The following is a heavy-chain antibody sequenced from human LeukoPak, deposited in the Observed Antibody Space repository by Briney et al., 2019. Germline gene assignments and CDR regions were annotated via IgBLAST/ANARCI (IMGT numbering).Heavy chain of an antibody. CDR3: ARLFGYSGYDGDRDY. CDR2: IIPIFGTA. D-gene: IGHD5-12*01. CDR1: GGTFSSYA. Sequence: ASVKVSCKASGGTFSSYAISWVRQAPGQGLEWMGGIIPIFGTANYAQKFQGRVTITADESTSTAYMELSSLRSEDTAAYYCARLFGYSGYDGDRDYWGQGTLVTVSS. V-gene: IGHV1-69*13. J-gene: IGHJ4*02.